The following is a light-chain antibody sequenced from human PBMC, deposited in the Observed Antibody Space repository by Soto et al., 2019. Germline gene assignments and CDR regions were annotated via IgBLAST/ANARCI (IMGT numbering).Light chain of an antibody. Sequence: EKVVTQSPATLSVSPGEGATLSCRASQSVRSDLAWFQQRPGQAPRLLIYGASTRATGIPARFSGSGSGTEFTLTISSLQSEDFAVYYCQQYKNYSPSTFGQGTKLDI. J-gene: IGKJ2*01. CDR3: QQYKNYSPST. CDR2: GAS. V-gene: IGKV3-15*01. CDR1: QSVRSD.